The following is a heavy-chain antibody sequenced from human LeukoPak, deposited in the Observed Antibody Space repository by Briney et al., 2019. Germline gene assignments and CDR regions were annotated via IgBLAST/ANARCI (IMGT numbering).Heavy chain of an antibody. CDR2: IRHDGSYK. J-gene: IGHJ4*02. Sequence: ARSLTLSCAASGFTYTDYGMHWVRQAPGKGLEWVEFIRHDGSYKYYPASVKDRFTISRDNSKNTVSLQLNSVRVEDTAVYYCARGRSGRDLVRFEYWGQGALVSVSS. CDR1: GFTYTDYG. D-gene: IGHD6-19*01. CDR3: ARGRSGRDLVRFEY. V-gene: IGHV3-33*01.